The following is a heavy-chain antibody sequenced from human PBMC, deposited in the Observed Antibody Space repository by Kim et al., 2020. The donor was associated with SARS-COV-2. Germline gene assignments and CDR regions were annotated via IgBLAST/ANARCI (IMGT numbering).Heavy chain of an antibody. D-gene: IGHD6-13*01. CDR2: ISSSGSTI. V-gene: IGHV3-48*02. CDR3: ARDGSDSSSWYVSSHRGDH. CDR1: GFTFSSYT. J-gene: IGHJ4*02. Sequence: GGSLRLSCAASGFTFSSYTMNWVRQAPGKGLEWVSYISSSGSTIYYADSVKGRFTISRDNAKNSLYLQMNSLRDEDTAVYYCARDGSDSSSWYVSSHRGDHWGQGTLVTVSS.